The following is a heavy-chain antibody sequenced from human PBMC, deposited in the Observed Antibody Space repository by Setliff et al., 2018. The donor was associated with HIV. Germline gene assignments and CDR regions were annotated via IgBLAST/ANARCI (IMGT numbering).Heavy chain of an antibody. V-gene: IGHV4-59*08. J-gene: IGHJ3*02. CDR3: ARLLQGGNYAFDI. D-gene: IGHD2-21*02. CDR2: IYYSGST. Sequence: PSETLSLTCTVSGGSIVRYYWTWIRQAPGKGLEWIGYIYYSGSTNYNPSLKSRVIISVDTSKMQFSLKLRSVTAADTAMYYCARLLQGGNYAFDIWGQGTMVTVSS. CDR1: GGSIVRYY.